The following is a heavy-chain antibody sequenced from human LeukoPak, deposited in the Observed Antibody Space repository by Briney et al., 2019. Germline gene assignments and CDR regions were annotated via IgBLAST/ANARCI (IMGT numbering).Heavy chain of an antibody. V-gene: IGHV3-21*05. CDR1: GFTFSLYA. CDR3: ARDTFQPGLIDS. Sequence: GGSLRLSCAASGFTFSLYAMNWVRQAPGKGLEWVSYINDESSDIHYAASVRGRFTISRDDARQTLYLQLGSLRVEDTAVYYCARDTFQPGLIDSWGQGTLVTVSS. D-gene: IGHD2-2*01. CDR2: INDESSDI. J-gene: IGHJ4*02.